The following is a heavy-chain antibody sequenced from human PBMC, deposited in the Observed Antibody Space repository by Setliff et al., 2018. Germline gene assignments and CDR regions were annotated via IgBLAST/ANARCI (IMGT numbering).Heavy chain of an antibody. CDR2: ISGDGFTI. Sequence: GGSLSLSCAASGFTFSYYYMSWVRQAPGKGLEWLSKISGDGFTIYYADSVRGRFTISRDNAKNSLYLQMNSLRAEDTALYYCARDGVFYAMDVWGHGTTVTVSS. CDR3: ARDGVFYAMDV. J-gene: IGHJ6*02. CDR1: GFTFSYYY. D-gene: IGHD3-10*01. V-gene: IGHV3-11*04.